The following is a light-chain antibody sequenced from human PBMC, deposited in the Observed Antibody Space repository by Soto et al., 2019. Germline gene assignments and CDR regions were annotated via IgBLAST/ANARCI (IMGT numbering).Light chain of an antibody. CDR3: QAWDSSGHVV. CDR2: QDS. V-gene: IGLV3-1*01. CDR1: KLGDKY. Sequence: SYELTQPPSVSVSPGQTASITCSGDKLGDKYACWYQQKPGQSPVLVIYQDSKRPSGIPERFSGSNSGNTATLTISGTQAMDEADYYCQAWDSSGHVVFGGGTKVTVL. J-gene: IGLJ2*01.